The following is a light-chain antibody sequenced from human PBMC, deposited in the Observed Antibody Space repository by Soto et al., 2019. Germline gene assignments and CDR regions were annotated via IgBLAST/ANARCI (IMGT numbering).Light chain of an antibody. J-gene: IGLJ3*02. CDR1: NIGSKN. Sequence: SYELTQPPSVSVAPGKTARITCGGNNIGSKNVHWYQRKPGQAPGLVIYYDSDRPSGIPERFSGSNSGNTATLTISRVEAGDEADYYCQVWDSSSDHPVFGGGTKVTVL. V-gene: IGLV3-21*04. CDR3: QVWDSSSDHPV. CDR2: YDS.